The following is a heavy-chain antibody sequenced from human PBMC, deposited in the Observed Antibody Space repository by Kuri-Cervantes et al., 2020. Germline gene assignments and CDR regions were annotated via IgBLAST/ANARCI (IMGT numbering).Heavy chain of an antibody. CDR1: GFTFSDYY. CDR3: ARDGAYYDFWSGYHNNWFDP. D-gene: IGHD3-3*01. J-gene: IGHJ5*02. V-gene: IGHV3-74*03. Sequence: GESLKISCAASGFTFSDYYMHWVRQAPGKGLVWVSRIKRDGSSTAYAASVQGRFTISRDNAKNTLYLQMNSLRAEDTAVYYCARDGAYYDFWSGYHNNWFDPWGQGTLVTVSS. CDR2: IKRDGSST.